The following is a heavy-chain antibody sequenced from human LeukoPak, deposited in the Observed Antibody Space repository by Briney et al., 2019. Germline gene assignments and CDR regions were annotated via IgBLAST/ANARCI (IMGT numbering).Heavy chain of an antibody. CDR2: INPSGGST. J-gene: IGHJ4*02. D-gene: IGHD1-26*01. CDR3: ARDGGGRSGSYEFDY. CDR1: GYTLTSYY. V-gene: IGHV1-46*01. Sequence: ASVKVSCKASGYTLTSYYMHWVRQAPGQGLEWMGIINPSGGSTSYAQKFQGRVTMTRDTSTSTVYMELSSLRSEDTAVYYCARDGGGRSGSYEFDYWGQGTLVTVSS.